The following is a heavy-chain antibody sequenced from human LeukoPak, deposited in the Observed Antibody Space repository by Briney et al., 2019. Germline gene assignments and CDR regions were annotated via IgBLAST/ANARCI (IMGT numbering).Heavy chain of an antibody. Sequence: SETLSLTCTVSGGSISSYYWSWIRQPPGKGLEWIGYIYCSGSTNYNPSLKSRVTISVDTSKNQFSLKLSSVTAADTAVYYCARRGAVAGTRNYFDYWGQGTLVTVSS. CDR3: ARRGAVAGTRNYFDY. CDR1: GGSISSYY. J-gene: IGHJ4*02. V-gene: IGHV4-59*08. CDR2: IYCSGST. D-gene: IGHD6-19*01.